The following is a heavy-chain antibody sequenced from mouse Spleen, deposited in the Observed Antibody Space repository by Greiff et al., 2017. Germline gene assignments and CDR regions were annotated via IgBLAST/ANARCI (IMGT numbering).Heavy chain of an antibody. CDR3: ARDGLRRAMDY. CDR2: IYPGSGNT. V-gene: IGHV1-76*01. CDR1: GYTFTDYY. J-gene: IGHJ4*01. Sequence: VKLMESGAELVRPGASVKLSCKASGYTFTDYYINWVKQRPGQGLEWIARIYPGSGNTYYNEKFKGKATLTAEKSSSTAYMQLSSLTSEDSAVYFCARDGLRRAMDYWGQGTSVTVSS. D-gene: IGHD2-4*01.